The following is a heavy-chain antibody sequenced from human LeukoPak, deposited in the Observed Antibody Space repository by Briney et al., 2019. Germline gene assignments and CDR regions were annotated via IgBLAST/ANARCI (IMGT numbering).Heavy chain of an antibody. D-gene: IGHD6-13*01. CDR2: ISGSGGST. J-gene: IGHJ3*02. Sequence: GGSLRLSCAASGFTFSSYAMSWVRQAPGKGLEWVSAISGSGGSTYYADSVKGRFTISRDNSKNTLYLQMNSLRAEDTAVYYCARNRIAAAGSSPLNAFDIWGQGTMVTVSS. V-gene: IGHV3-23*01. CDR3: ARNRIAAAGSSPLNAFDI. CDR1: GFTFSSYA.